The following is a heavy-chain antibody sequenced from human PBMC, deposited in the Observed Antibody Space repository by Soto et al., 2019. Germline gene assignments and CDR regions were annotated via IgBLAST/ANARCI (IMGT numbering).Heavy chain of an antibody. Sequence: QMQLVQSGPEVKKPGTSVKVSCKASGFTFTCSAVQWVRQARGQRLEWIGWIVVGSGNTNYAQKFQERVTNTKDMSTSTAYIELSSLRSEDTAVYYCAADGSGDYSIWGQGTMVTVSS. D-gene: IGHD4-17*01. V-gene: IGHV1-58*01. CDR3: AADGSGDYSI. CDR1: GFTFTCSA. CDR2: IVVGSGNT. J-gene: IGHJ3*02.